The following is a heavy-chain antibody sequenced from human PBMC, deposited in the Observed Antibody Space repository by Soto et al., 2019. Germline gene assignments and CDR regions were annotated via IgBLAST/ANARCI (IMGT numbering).Heavy chain of an antibody. CDR1: GFTFSSYS. V-gene: IGHV3-21*01. J-gene: IGHJ4*02. CDR3: ARTQYSSGWYVNY. D-gene: IGHD6-19*01. Sequence: EVQLVESGGGLVKPGGSLRLSCAASGFTFSSYSMNWVRQAPGKGLEWVSSISSSSSYIYYADSVKGRFTISRDNAKNSLYLQMNSLRAEDTAVYYCARTQYSSGWYVNYWGQGTLVTVSS. CDR2: ISSSSSYI.